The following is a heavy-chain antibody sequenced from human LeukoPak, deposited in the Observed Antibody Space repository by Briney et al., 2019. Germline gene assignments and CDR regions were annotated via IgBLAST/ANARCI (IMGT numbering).Heavy chain of an antibody. Sequence: ASVKVSCKASGYTFTSYAMNWVGQAPGHGLEWMGIINPSGASRSYAQKFQDRVTMTAGTSTSTVYMELSSLRSEDTAVYYCARGIRLKHHFDYWGQGTLVTVSS. CDR2: INPSGASR. CDR3: ARGIRLKHHFDY. V-gene: IGHV1-46*01. CDR1: GYTFTSYA. J-gene: IGHJ4*02. D-gene: IGHD2-21*02.